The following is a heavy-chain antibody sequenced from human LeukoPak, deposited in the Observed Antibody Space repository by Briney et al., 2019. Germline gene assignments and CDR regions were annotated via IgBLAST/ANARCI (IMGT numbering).Heavy chain of an antibody. J-gene: IGHJ4*02. D-gene: IGHD3-3*01. CDR3: ARGPSAIFGVVILYYFDY. V-gene: IGHV4-34*01. CDR1: GGSFSGYY. Sequence: SETLSLTCAVYGGSFSGYYWSWIRQPPGKGLEWIGEINHSGSTNYNPSLKSRVTISVDTSKNQFSLKLSSVTAADTAVYYCARGPSAIFGVVILYYFDYWGQGTLATVSS. CDR2: INHSGST.